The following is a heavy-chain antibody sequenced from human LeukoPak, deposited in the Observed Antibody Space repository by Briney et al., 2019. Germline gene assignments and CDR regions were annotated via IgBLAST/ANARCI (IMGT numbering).Heavy chain of an antibody. CDR3: ANPGDCSGGSCDSFFDY. V-gene: IGHV3-66*01. J-gene: IGHJ4*02. Sequence: GGSLSLSCVASGFIVSSYYMSWVRQAPGKGLEWVSVIYSGDNTYYVDSVKDRFTIFRDNSKNTLYLQMNSLRVEDTALYYCANPGDCSGGSCDSFFDYWGRGTLVTVSS. CDR1: GFIVSSYY. D-gene: IGHD2-15*01. CDR2: IYSGDNT.